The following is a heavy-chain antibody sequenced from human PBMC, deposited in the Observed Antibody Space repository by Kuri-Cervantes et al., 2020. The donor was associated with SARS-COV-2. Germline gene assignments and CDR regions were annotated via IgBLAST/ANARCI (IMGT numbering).Heavy chain of an antibody. CDR2: IDTSGST. Sequence: GSLRLSCTVSGGSISSSYWNWIRQPAGKGLEWIGHIDTSGSTNYNPSLESRVTMSIDTSKNQFSLNLSSVTAADTAVYYCASYRRSWYLGLWGRGTLVTVSS. CDR3: ASYRRSWYLGL. CDR1: GGSISSSY. D-gene: IGHD3-16*02. V-gene: IGHV4-4*07. J-gene: IGHJ2*01.